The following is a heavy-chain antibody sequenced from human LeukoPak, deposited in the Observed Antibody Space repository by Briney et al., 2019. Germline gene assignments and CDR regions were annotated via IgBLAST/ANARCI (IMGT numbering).Heavy chain of an antibody. CDR2: MNPKSGNT. CDR3: ARRAVDNSYYYYMDV. CDR1: GYTFTGYY. D-gene: IGHD6-19*01. Sequence: GASVKVSYKASGYTFTGYYMHWVRQAPGQGLEWMGWMNPKSGNTGYAQKFQGRVTITRNTSISTAYMEVSSLRYEDTAVYYCARRAVDNSYYYYMDVWGKGTTVTVSS. V-gene: IGHV1-8*03. J-gene: IGHJ6*03.